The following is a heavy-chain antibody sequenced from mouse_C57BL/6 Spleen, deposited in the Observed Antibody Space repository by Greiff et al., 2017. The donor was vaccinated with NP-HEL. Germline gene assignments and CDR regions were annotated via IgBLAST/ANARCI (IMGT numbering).Heavy chain of an antibody. V-gene: IGHV1-82*01. CDR2: IYPGDGDT. CDR3: ATHYYDMAGAMDY. D-gene: IGHD1-1*02. Sequence: QVQLKESGPELVKPGASVKISCKASGYAFSSSWMNWVKQRPGKGLEWIGRIYPGDGDTNYNGKFKGQATLTADKSPSTAYMQLSSLTSEDSAVYFCATHYYDMAGAMDYWGQGTSVTVSS. CDR1: GYAFSSSW. J-gene: IGHJ4*01.